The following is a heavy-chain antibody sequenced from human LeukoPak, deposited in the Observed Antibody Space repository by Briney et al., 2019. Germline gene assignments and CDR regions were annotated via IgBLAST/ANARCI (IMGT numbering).Heavy chain of an antibody. Sequence: SETLSLTCAVYGGSFSGYYWSWIRQPPGKGLEWIREINHSGSTNYNPSLKSRVTISVDTSKNQFSLKLSSVTAADTAVYYCARLLAAAAPTFDYWGQGTLVTVSS. CDR3: ARLLAAAAPTFDY. CDR2: INHSGST. J-gene: IGHJ4*02. V-gene: IGHV4-34*01. D-gene: IGHD1-26*01. CDR1: GGSFSGYY.